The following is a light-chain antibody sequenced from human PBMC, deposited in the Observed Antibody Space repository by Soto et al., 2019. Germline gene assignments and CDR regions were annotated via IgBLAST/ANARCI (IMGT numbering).Light chain of an antibody. Sequence: DIVMTQSPDSLAVSLGERATINCKSSQSVLYSSNNKNYLAWYQQKPGQPPKLLIYWASTRESGVPDRFSGSGSETDFILTISSLQAEDVAVYYCQQHYTTPYTFGQGTKLEIK. CDR1: QSVLYSSNNKNY. CDR3: QQHYTTPYT. J-gene: IGKJ2*01. V-gene: IGKV4-1*01. CDR2: WAS.